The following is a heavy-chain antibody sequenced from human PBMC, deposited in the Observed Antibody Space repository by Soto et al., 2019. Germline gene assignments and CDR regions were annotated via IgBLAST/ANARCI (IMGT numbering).Heavy chain of an antibody. CDR1: GYTFTSYA. D-gene: IGHD2-2*01. V-gene: IGHV1-3*01. CDR3: ARGVPVVMSNCFDP. CDR2: INAGNGNT. Sequence: QVQLVQSGAEVKEPGASVKVSCKASGYTFTSYAMHWVRQAPGQRLEWMGWINAGNGNTKYSQSFQGRVTITRDTSANTAYMELSSLRSEDTAVYYCARGVPVVMSNCFDPWGQGTLVTVSS. J-gene: IGHJ5*02.